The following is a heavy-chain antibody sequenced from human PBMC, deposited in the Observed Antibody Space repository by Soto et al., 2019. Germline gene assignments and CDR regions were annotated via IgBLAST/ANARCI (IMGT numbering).Heavy chain of an antibody. CDR3: ARESLGITMVRGNWFDP. Sequence: SVKVSCKASGGTFSSYAISWVRQTPGQGLEWMGGIIPIFGTANYAQKFQGRVTITADESTSTAYMELSSLRSEDTAVYYCARESLGITMVRGNWFDPWGQGTLVTVSS. CDR1: GGTFSSYA. V-gene: IGHV1-69*13. J-gene: IGHJ5*02. D-gene: IGHD3-10*01. CDR2: IIPIFGTA.